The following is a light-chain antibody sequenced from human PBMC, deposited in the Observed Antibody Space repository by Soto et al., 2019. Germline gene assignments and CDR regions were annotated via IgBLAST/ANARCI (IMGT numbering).Light chain of an antibody. Sequence: DIVMTQSPDSLAVSLGERATINCKSSQDVLYSSNNKNYLAWYQHKPGQPPKVLIYWASTRESGVPDRFSGSGSGTDFTLTISSLQAEDVAVYYCQQYYNIPWTFGQGTKVEIK. CDR1: QDVLYSSNNKNY. CDR3: QQYYNIPWT. V-gene: IGKV4-1*01. J-gene: IGKJ1*01. CDR2: WAS.